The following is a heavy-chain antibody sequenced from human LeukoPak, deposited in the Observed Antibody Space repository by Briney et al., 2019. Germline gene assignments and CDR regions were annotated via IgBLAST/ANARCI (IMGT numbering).Heavy chain of an antibody. V-gene: IGHV4-39*06. CDR1: GGSISSSSFY. CDR3: ARSGPAAGRPDAFDI. Sequence: SETLSLTCTLSGGSISSSSFYWGWIRQPPGKGLECIGTIYYSGITYYNSSLKSRVTISVDTSKNQFPLKLSSVTAADTAVYFCARSGPAAGRPDAFDIWGQGTMVTVSS. CDR2: IYYSGIT. J-gene: IGHJ3*02. D-gene: IGHD2-2*01.